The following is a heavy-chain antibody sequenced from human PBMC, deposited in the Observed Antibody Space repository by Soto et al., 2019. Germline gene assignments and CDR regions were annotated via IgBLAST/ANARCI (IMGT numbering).Heavy chain of an antibody. Sequence: ASVKVSCKASGYTFTSYGISWVRQAPGQGLEWMGWISAYNGNTNYAQKLQGRVTMTTDTSTSTAYMELRSLRSDDTAVYYCAREPNQYRNPRPDAFDIWGQGTMVTVSS. CDR3: AREPNQYRNPRPDAFDI. CDR2: ISAYNGNT. D-gene: IGHD4-4*01. V-gene: IGHV1-18*01. CDR1: GYTFTSYG. J-gene: IGHJ3*02.